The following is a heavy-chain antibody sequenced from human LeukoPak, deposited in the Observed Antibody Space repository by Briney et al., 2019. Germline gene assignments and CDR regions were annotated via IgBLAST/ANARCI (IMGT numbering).Heavy chain of an antibody. CDR2: ISTSGTTI. Sequence: PGGSLRLSCAAPGFTFSSFEMTWVRQAPGKGLEWLSYISTSGTTIYYADSVKGRFTISRDNAKNSLYLQMNSLRAEDTAVYYCARLDYSNYGAYYYYYMDVWGKGTTVTVSS. V-gene: IGHV3-48*03. J-gene: IGHJ6*03. D-gene: IGHD4-11*01. CDR1: GFTFSSFE. CDR3: ARLDYSNYGAYYYYYMDV.